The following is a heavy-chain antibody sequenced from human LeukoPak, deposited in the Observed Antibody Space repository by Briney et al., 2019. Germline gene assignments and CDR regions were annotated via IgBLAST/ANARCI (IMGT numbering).Heavy chain of an antibody. Sequence: GGSLRLSCAASGFTFSSYWMHWVRQAPGKGLVWVSRINSDGSSISYADSVKGRFTISRDKDKNTLYLQMNSLRAEDTAVYYCARDLEDIVVVPAATSLYYYYYYIDVWGTGTTVTISS. CDR2: INSDGSSI. CDR1: GFTFSSYW. J-gene: IGHJ6*03. CDR3: ARDLEDIVVVPAATSLYYYYYYIDV. D-gene: IGHD2-2*01. V-gene: IGHV3-74*01.